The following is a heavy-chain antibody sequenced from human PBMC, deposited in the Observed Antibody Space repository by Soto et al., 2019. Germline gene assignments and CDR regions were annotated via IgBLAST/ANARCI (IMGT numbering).Heavy chain of an antibody. D-gene: IGHD6-19*01. CDR1: GDSVSSNSAA. CDR2: TYYRSKWYN. Sequence: PSQTLSLTCAISGDSVSSNSAAWNLIRQSPSRGLEWLGRTYYRSKWYNDYAVSVKSRITINPDTSKNQFSLQLNSVTPGDTAVYYCARDLYIYSSGWPHGSFDIWGQGTMVTVSS. CDR3: ARDLYIYSSGWPHGSFDI. J-gene: IGHJ3*02. V-gene: IGHV6-1*01.